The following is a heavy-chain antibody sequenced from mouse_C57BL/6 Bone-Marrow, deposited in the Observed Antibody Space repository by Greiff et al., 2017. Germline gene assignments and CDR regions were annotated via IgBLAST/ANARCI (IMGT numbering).Heavy chain of an antibody. CDR3: ARSSYYYGSSLYYYAMDY. Sequence: QVQLQQPGAELVKPGASVTLSCKASGYTFTSYWMHWVKQRPGQGLEWIGMIQPNSGSTNYNEKFKSKATLTVDKSSSTAYMQLSSLTSEDSAVYYCARSSYYYGSSLYYYAMDYWGQGTSVTVSS. D-gene: IGHD1-1*01. J-gene: IGHJ4*01. CDR2: IQPNSGST. CDR1: GYTFTSYW. V-gene: IGHV1-64*01.